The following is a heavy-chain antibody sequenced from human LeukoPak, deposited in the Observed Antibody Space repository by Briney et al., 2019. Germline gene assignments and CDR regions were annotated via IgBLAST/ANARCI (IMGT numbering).Heavy chain of an antibody. Sequence: ASVKVSCKASGYTFTSYGISWVRQAPGQWLEWMGWISAYNGNTNYAQKLQGRVTMTTDTSTSTAYMELRSLRSDDTAVYYCARGGIVVVVPDAFDIWGQGTMVTVSS. D-gene: IGHD2-15*01. V-gene: IGHV1-18*01. CDR3: ARGGIVVVVPDAFDI. CDR1: GYTFTSYG. CDR2: ISAYNGNT. J-gene: IGHJ3*02.